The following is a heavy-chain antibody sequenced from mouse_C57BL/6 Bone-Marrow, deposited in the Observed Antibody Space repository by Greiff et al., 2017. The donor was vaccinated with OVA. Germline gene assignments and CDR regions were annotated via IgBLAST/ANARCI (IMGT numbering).Heavy chain of an antibody. Sequence: VKLQESGTELVKPGASVKLSCKASGYTFTSYWMHWVKQRPGQGLEWIGNINPSNGGTNYNEKFKSKATLTVDKSSSPAYMQLSSLTSEDSAVYYCAREVVATSPYFDYWGQGTTLTVSS. CDR2: INPSNGGT. CDR3: AREVVATSPYFDY. J-gene: IGHJ2*01. CDR1: GYTFTSYW. D-gene: IGHD1-1*01. V-gene: IGHV1-53*01.